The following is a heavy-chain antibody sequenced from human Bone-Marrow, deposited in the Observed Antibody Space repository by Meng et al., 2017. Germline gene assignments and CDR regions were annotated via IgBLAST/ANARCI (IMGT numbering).Heavy chain of an antibody. CDR1: GITFNYAW. Sequence: GESLKISCAASGITFNYAWMSWVRQAPGKGLEWVGRIKSKSDGGTADYGAPVKGRFTISRDDSKNTLYLQMNSLRAEDTAVYYCARDDYGVILGYWGQGTLVTVSS. CDR2: IKSKSDGGTA. D-gene: IGHD4-17*01. J-gene: IGHJ4*02. CDR3: ARDDYGVILGY. V-gene: IGHV3-15*01.